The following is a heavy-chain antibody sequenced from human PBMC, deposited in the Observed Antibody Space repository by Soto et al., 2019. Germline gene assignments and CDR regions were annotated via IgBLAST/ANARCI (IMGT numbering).Heavy chain of an antibody. D-gene: IGHD3-3*01. CDR2: ISSSGSTI. J-gene: IGHJ5*02. CDR1: GFTFSDYY. Sequence: GGSLRLSCAASGFTFSDYYMSWIRQAPGKGLEWVSYISSSGSTIYYADSVKGRFTISRDNAKNSLYLQMNSLRAEDTAVYYCARDPPNYDFWSGYSTRGWNNWLDPWGQGTLVTGSS. V-gene: IGHV3-11*01. CDR3: ARDPPNYDFWSGYSTRGWNNWLDP.